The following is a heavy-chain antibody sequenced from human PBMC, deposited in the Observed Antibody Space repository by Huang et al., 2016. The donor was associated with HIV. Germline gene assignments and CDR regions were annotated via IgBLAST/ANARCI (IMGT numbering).Heavy chain of an antibody. D-gene: IGHD2-15*01. CDR2: ISYDGSNG. CDR1: GFTFNNFG. CDR3: AKESRWYSDLDN. J-gene: IGHJ4*02. V-gene: IGHV3-30*18. Sequence: QVQLVESGGGVVQPGRSLRLSCVASGFTFNNFGMHWVRQSRVKGLEWVAVISYDGSNGRYSESVKGRFTISRDNPMDTLYLQMNSLRPDDTAVYYCAKESRWYSDLDNWGQGTLVTVSS.